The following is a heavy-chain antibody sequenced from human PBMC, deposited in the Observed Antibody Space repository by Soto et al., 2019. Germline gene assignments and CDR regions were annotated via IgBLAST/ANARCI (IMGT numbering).Heavy chain of an antibody. Sequence: PGGSLRLSCVASEFAFNTYAIHWVRQAPGQGLEWVAVIWYDGRNKYYAESVKGRFTISRDNSENTVSLQMNSLRPDDTAIYHCARGGLQSLYFPPDFWGRGTLVTVSS. CDR1: EFAFNTYA. CDR3: ARGGLQSLYFPPDF. V-gene: IGHV3-33*01. J-gene: IGHJ4*02. CDR2: IWYDGRNK. D-gene: IGHD4-4*01.